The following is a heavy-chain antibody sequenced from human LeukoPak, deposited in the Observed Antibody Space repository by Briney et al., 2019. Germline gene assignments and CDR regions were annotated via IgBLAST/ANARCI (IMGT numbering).Heavy chain of an antibody. Sequence: ASVRVSCKASGYTFTSYYMHWVRQAPGQGLEWMGIINPSGGSTSYAQKFQGRVTMTRDMSTSTVYMELSSLRSEDTAVYYCARVSGLVVVAATLPDYWGQGTLVTVSS. CDR2: INPSGGST. V-gene: IGHV1-46*01. J-gene: IGHJ4*02. D-gene: IGHD2-15*01. CDR1: GYTFTSYY. CDR3: ARVSGLVVVAATLPDY.